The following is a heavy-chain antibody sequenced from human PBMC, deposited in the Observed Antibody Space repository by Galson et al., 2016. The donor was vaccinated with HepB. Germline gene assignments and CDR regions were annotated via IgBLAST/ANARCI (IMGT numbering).Heavy chain of an antibody. D-gene: IGHD3-16*01. CDR3: ARFIPLGY. Sequence: SLRLSCAASGFTVSDNYMSWVRQAPGKGLEWVSVIYGGGTTYYADSVKGRFTISRDHSKNTMYLQMNSLRAEDTAVYYCARFIPLGYWGQGTLVTVSS. CDR2: IYGGGTT. CDR1: GFTVSDNY. J-gene: IGHJ4*02. V-gene: IGHV3-53*01.